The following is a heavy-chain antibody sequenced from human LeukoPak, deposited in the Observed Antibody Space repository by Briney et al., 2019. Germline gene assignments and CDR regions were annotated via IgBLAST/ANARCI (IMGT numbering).Heavy chain of an antibody. Sequence: PSETLSLPCAAYGGSSSGYNWRWIGQPPGKGLEGFGEINHSGSTNYNPSLKSRLTISVDTSKNQFSLKLSSVTAADTAVYYCASRGTMIVVGSWFDPWGQGTLVTVSS. CDR1: GGSSSGYN. J-gene: IGHJ5*02. CDR2: INHSGST. D-gene: IGHD3-22*01. V-gene: IGHV4-34*01. CDR3: ASRGTMIVVGSWFDP.